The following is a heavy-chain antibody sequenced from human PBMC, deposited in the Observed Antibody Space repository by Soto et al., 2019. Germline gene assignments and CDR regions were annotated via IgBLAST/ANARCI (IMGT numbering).Heavy chain of an antibody. Sequence: PSETLSLTCTVSGGSISSGGYSWSWIRQHPGKGLEWIGYIYYSGSTYYNPSLKSRVSISMDSSENQFSLKLDSVTAADTAVYYCARDRFGSSSGYFDCWGQGTLVTVSS. CDR1: GGSISSGGYS. V-gene: IGHV4-31*03. CDR3: ARDRFGSSSGYFDC. J-gene: IGHJ4*02. CDR2: IYYSGST. D-gene: IGHD6-6*01.